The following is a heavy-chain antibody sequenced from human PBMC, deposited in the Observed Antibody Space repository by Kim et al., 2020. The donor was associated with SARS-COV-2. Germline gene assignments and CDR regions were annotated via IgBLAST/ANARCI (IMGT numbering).Heavy chain of an antibody. V-gene: IGHV1-69*01. CDR3: ARDLEPLEP. Sequence: GTANYAQQFQGRVTIAADESTSTAYMELSGLRSEDTAVYYCARDLEPLEPWGQGTLVTVSS. CDR2: GTA. J-gene: IGHJ5*02.